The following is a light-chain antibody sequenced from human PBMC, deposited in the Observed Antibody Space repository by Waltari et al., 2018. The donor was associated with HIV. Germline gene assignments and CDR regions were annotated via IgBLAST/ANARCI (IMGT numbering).Light chain of an antibody. Sequence: VVLTQSPGTLSLSPGERATLSCRASQSVSISLAWYQHKPGQAPRLLIYDASNRAPGVPARFSGSGSGTDFTLTISSLEPEDFAVYYCQQRSKWPPITFGQGTRLESK. CDR2: DAS. J-gene: IGKJ5*01. CDR1: QSVSIS. V-gene: IGKV3-11*01. CDR3: QQRSKWPPIT.